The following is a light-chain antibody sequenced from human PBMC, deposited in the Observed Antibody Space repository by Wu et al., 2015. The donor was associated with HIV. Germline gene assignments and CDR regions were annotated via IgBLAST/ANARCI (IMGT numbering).Light chain of an antibody. Sequence: EVVLTQSPATLSLSPGERATLSCRASQTISSSFLAWYQQKPGQPPILLIYGASNRATGIPDRFSGSGSGTDFTLTISKLEPEDFAVYYCQQYGSSPLITFGQGTRLEIK. J-gene: IGKJ5*01. CDR2: GAS. V-gene: IGKV3-20*01. CDR1: QTISSSF. CDR3: QQYGSSPLIT.